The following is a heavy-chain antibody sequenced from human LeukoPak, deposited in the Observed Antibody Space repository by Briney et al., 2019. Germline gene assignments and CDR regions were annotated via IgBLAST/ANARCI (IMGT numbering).Heavy chain of an antibody. V-gene: IGHV3-21*04. CDR3: ARLAGSRSPWYLDL. CDR1: GFALSSYS. D-gene: IGHD6-19*01. CDR2: IAPSVGSI. Sequence: GGSLRLSCTTFGFALSSYSMNWVRQAPGRGLEWVSSIAPSVGSIFSAASVKGRFSISRDNAKNSLFLQMYSLGADDPAVYYCARLAGSRSPWYLDLWGRGTLVTVSS. J-gene: IGHJ2*01.